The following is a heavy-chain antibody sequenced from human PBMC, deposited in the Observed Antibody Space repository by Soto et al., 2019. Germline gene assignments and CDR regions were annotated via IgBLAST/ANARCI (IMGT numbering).Heavy chain of an antibody. J-gene: IGHJ4*02. V-gene: IGHV3-23*01. CDR3: AKDMRAGGFGELLGLGLDY. D-gene: IGHD3-10*01. CDR1: GFTFSSYA. CDR2: ISGSGGST. Sequence: GGSLRLSCAASGFTFSSYAMSWVRQAPGKGLEWVSAISGSGGSTYYADSVKGRFTISRDNSKNTLYLQMNSLRAEDTAVYYCAKDMRAGGFGELLGLGLDYWGQGTLVTVSS.